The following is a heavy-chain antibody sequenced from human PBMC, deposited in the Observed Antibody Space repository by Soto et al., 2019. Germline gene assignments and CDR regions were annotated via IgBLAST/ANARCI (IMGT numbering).Heavy chain of an antibody. CDR1: RFTFSSYG. V-gene: IGHV3-33*01. CDR2: IWYDGSNK. J-gene: IGHJ4*02. D-gene: IGHD2-21*02. CDR3: ARDHCGGDCYLFDY. Sequence: PWGSLGLYRASSRFTFSSYGMHWVRQAPGKGLEWVAVIWYDGSNKYYADSVKGRFTISRDNSKNTLYLQMNSLRAEDTAVYYCARDHCGGDCYLFDYWGQGTLVTVSS.